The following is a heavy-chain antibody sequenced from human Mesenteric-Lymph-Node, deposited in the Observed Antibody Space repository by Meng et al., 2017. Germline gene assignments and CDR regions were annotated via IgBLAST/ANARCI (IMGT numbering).Heavy chain of an antibody. CDR1: GGSISSGGYY. CDR3: ARASYGSGSPLGESWFDP. J-gene: IGHJ5*02. D-gene: IGHD3-10*01. CDR2: IHDSGST. Sequence: GPGTVYPSQPPPLTCTVYGGSISSGGYYWGWIRPHPGKGLEWIGYIHDSGSTYYNPSLKSRVTISADTSKNQFSLKLSSVTAADTAVYYCARASYGSGSPLGESWFDPWGQGTLVTVSS. V-gene: IGHV4-31*03.